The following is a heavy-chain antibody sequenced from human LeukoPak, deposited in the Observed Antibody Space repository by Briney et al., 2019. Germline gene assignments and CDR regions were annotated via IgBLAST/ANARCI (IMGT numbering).Heavy chain of an antibody. J-gene: IGHJ4*02. V-gene: IGHV3-64*01. Sequence: PGGSLRLPCAASGFTFSSYAMHWVRQAPGKGLEYVSAISSNGGSTYYANSVKGRFTISRDNSKNTLYLQMGSLRGEDMAVYNCARGWDYSGTYFCDFWGQGTLVTVSS. CDR3: ARGWDYSGTYFCDF. CDR2: ISSNGGST. D-gene: IGHD1-26*01. CDR1: GFTFSSYA.